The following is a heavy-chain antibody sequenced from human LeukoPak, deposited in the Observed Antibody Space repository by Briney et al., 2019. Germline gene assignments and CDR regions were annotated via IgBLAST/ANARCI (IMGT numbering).Heavy chain of an antibody. D-gene: IGHD3-9*01. Sequence: SETLSLTCTVSGGSISSSYWSWIRQPAGKGLEWIGRIYTSGSTNYNPSLKSRVTMSVDTSKNQFSLKLSSVTAADTAVYYCASYYDILTGYFGNAFDIWGQGTMVTVSS. CDR1: GGSISSSY. CDR3: ASYYDILTGYFGNAFDI. J-gene: IGHJ3*02. CDR2: IYTSGST. V-gene: IGHV4-4*07.